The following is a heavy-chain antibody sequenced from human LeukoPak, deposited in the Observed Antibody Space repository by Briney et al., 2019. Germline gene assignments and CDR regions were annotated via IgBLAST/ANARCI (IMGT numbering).Heavy chain of an antibody. Sequence: GGSLRLSCAASGFTISYYWMSWVRQAPGKGLEWVANIKQDGSEKYYVDSVKGRFTISRDNAKNSLYLQMNSLKDEDTSVYYCASSRNWGQGTLVTVSS. V-gene: IGHV3-7*02. CDR1: GFTISYYW. J-gene: IGHJ4*02. CDR2: IKQDGSEK. CDR3: ASSRN.